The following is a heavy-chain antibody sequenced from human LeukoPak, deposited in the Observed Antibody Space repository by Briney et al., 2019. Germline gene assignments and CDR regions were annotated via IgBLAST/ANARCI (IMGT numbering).Heavy chain of an antibody. J-gene: IGHJ4*02. D-gene: IGHD3-9*01. CDR2: ISSSSSTI. CDR3: ARPLRYFDWSSAFDY. Sequence: GGSLRLSCAASGFTFSSYSMNWVRQAPGKGLEWVSYISSSSSTIYYADSVKGRFTISRDNAKNSLYLQMNSLRAEDTAVYYCARPLRYFDWSSAFDYWGQGTLVTVSS. V-gene: IGHV3-48*04. CDR1: GFTFSSYS.